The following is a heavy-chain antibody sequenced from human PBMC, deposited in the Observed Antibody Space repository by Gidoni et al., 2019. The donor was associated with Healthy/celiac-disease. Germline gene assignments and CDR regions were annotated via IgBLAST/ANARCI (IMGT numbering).Heavy chain of an antibody. CDR2: INPSGGST. CDR1: GYTFTSYY. CDR3: AKGYSGYDYYYGMDV. J-gene: IGHJ6*02. D-gene: IGHD5-12*01. V-gene: IGHV1-46*03. Sequence: QVQLVQSGAEVKKPGASVKVSCKASGYTFTSYYMHWVRQAPGQGLEWMGIINPSGGSTSYAQKFQGRVTMTRDTSTSTVYMELSSLRSEDTAVYYCAKGYSGYDYYYGMDVWGQGTTVTVSS.